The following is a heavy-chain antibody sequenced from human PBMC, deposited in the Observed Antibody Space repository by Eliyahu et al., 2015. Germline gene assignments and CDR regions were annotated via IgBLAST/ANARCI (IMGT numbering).Heavy chain of an antibody. D-gene: IGHD2-2*01. CDR2: IWYDGSNK. V-gene: IGHV3-33*01. CDR3: ARDIVVVPAPLENYYYYYGMDV. CDR1: GFTFSXXG. Sequence: QVQLVESGGGVVQPGRSLRXSCAASGFTFSXXGXHXVRXAPGKGVEWVAVIWYDGSNKYYADSVKGRFTISRDNSKNTLYLQMNSLRAEDTAVYYCARDIVVVPAPLENYYYYYGMDVWGQGTTVTVSS. J-gene: IGHJ6*02.